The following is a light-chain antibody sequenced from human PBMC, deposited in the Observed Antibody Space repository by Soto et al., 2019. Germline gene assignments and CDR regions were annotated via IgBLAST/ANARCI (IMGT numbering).Light chain of an antibody. CDR1: QDISND. CDR3: LQNYNYTLT. CDR2: AAS. Sequence: AIQMTQSPSSLSPPVGDRVTITCRTSQDISNDLDWYQKKPGKDPKLLIYAASTLQSGVPSRFSGSGSGTDFNLTISRLQTEDFATYECLQNYNYTLTFGGGTKVDIK. V-gene: IGKV1-6*01. J-gene: IGKJ4*01.